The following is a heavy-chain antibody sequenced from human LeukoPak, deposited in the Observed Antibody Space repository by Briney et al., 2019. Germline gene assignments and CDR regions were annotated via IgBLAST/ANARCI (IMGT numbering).Heavy chain of an antibody. CDR2: IYSGGTT. Sequence: GGSLRLSCAASGFPVSGYYMSWVRQAPGKGLDWVSVIYSGGTTYDADSVKGRFTISRDESKNMLYLQMNSLRAEDTAIYYCARMVISSGYYVDYWGQGTLATVSS. V-gene: IGHV3-53*01. D-gene: IGHD3-22*01. CDR3: ARMVISSGYYVDY. J-gene: IGHJ4*02. CDR1: GFPVSGYY.